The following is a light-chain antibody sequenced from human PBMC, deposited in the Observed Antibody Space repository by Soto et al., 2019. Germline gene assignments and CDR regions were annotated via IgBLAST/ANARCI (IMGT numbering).Light chain of an antibody. CDR3: HQLISSPLT. CDR1: QGIGSY. J-gene: IGKJ4*01. CDR2: AAS. Sequence: IQLTQSPSSLSASVGDRVTITCRASQGIGSYLAWYQQKPGEAPKLLIYAASTLRSGVPSKFSGSGSGTDFTLTISGLQPEDSATYYCHQLISSPLTFGGGTKVEIK. V-gene: IGKV1-9*01.